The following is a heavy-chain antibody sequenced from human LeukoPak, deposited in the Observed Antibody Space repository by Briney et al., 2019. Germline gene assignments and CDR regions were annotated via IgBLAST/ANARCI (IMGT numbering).Heavy chain of an antibody. CDR2: INHSGST. CDR1: GGSFSGYY. D-gene: IGHD1-1*01. V-gene: IGHV4-34*01. CDR3: ARRTPIRPYKH. J-gene: IGHJ1*01. Sequence: PSETLSLTCAVYGGSFSGYYWSWIRQPPGKGLEWIGEINHSGSTNYNPSLKSRVTISVDTSKNQFSLKLSSVTDPDTAVYYCARRTPIRPYKHWGQGTLVTVSS.